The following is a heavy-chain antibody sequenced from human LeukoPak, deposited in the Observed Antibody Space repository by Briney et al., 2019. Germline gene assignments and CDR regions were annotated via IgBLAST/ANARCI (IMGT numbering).Heavy chain of an antibody. Sequence: GGSLRLSCTVSGFTFSTYAMHWVRQAPGKGLEWVAVIAYDGSNTYYLDSVKGRFTISRDNSENTLYLQMNSLRAEDTAVYYCARDIGSTSLYNWFAPWGQGTLVTVSS. CDR3: ARDIGSTSLYNWFAP. J-gene: IGHJ5*02. D-gene: IGHD2-2*01. V-gene: IGHV3-33*05. CDR1: GFTFSTYA. CDR2: IAYDGSNT.